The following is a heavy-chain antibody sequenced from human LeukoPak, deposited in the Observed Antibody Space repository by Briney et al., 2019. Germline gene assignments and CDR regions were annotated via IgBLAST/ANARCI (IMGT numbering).Heavy chain of an antibody. V-gene: IGHV3-48*01. J-gene: IGHJ4*02. D-gene: IGHD3-22*01. CDR2: ISSSSSTI. Sequence: GGSLRLSCAASGFTFSSYSMNWVRQAPGKGLEWVSYISSSSSTIYYADSVKGRFTISRDNAKNSLYLQMNSLRAEDTAVYYCARDRITMIVVGPNYFDYWGQGTLVTASS. CDR1: GFTFSSYS. CDR3: ARDRITMIVVGPNYFDY.